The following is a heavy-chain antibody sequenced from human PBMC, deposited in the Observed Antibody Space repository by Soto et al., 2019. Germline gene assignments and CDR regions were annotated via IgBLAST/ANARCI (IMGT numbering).Heavy chain of an antibody. Sequence: QVQLIQFGAEVKKPGASVKVSCRASGYTFTKFHIHWVRQAPGQGLEWMGMIDPSGGVTRDAQRVQCRITLPSGTSTSSVYMELRGLTSEDTAVYYCARDLIGHDNYETIGYCFDRWGPGTLVTVSS. CDR1: GYTFTKFH. J-gene: IGHJ4*02. CDR3: ARDLIGHDNYETIGYCFDR. D-gene: IGHD3-16*01. V-gene: IGHV1-46*01. CDR2: IDPSGGVT.